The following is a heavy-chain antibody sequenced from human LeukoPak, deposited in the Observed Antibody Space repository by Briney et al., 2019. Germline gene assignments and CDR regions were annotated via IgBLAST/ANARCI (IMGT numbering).Heavy chain of an antibody. CDR3: ARDHSSGWTRGGMDV. V-gene: IGHV4-59*01. D-gene: IGHD6-19*01. CDR1: GGSISSYY. Sequence: SETLSLTCTVSGGSISSYYWSWIRQPPGKGLEWIGYIYYSGSTNYNPSLESRVTISVDTSKNQFSLKLSSVTAADTAVYYCARDHSSGWTRGGMDVWGQGTTVTVSS. J-gene: IGHJ6*02. CDR2: IYYSGST.